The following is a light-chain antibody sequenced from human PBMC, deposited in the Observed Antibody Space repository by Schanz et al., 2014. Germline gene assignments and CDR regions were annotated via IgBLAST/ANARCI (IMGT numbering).Light chain of an antibody. Sequence: QSALTQPASVSGSPGQSITISCTGTSSDVGGYNYVSWYQQHPGKAPKLMIYEVSKRPSGVPDRFSGSKSGNTASLTVSGLQAEDEADYYCGSYADEKGVFGGGTKLTVL. CDR1: SSDVGGYNY. CDR3: GSYADEKGV. CDR2: EVS. J-gene: IGLJ3*02. V-gene: IGLV2-8*01.